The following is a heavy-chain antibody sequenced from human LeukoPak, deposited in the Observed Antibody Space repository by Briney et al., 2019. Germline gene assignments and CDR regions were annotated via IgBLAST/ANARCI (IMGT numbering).Heavy chain of an antibody. D-gene: IGHD4-17*01. V-gene: IGHV1-69*06. CDR3: ASGHYGDYGQWSSMNY. CDR2: IIPIFGTA. CDR1: GGTFSSYA. J-gene: IGHJ4*02. Sequence: SVKVSCKASGGTFSSYAISWVRQAPGQGLEWMGGIIPIFGTANYAQKFQGRVTITADKSTSTAYMELSSLRSEDTAMYYCASGHYGDYGQWSSMNYWGQGTLVTVSS.